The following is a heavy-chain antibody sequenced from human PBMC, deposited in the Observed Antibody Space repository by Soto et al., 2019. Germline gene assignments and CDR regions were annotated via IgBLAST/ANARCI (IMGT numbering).Heavy chain of an antibody. CDR1: GFSLSTSGVG. J-gene: IGHJ6*02. V-gene: IGHV2-5*02. Sequence: QITLKESGPTLVKPPQTLTLTCTFSGFSLSTSGVGVAWIRQPPGKALEWLALIYWDDDKRYRPSLESRLTISMSTSKSLVVLTMTNMVAVDTATYSFAYLPCSGGSCYWFSFSGMDVWGQGATVTVSS. CDR3: AYLPCSGGSCYWFSFSGMDV. CDR2: IYWDDDK. D-gene: IGHD2-15*01.